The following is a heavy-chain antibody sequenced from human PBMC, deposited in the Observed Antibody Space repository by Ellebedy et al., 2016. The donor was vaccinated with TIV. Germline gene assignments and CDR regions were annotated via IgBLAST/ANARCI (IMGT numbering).Heavy chain of an antibody. CDR1: GFTFSSYW. Sequence: PGGSLRLSCAVSGFTFSSYWMSWVRQAPGKGLEWVANINQDGTEKYYVDSVKGRFTISRDNAKNSLYLQTNSLRAEDTAVYYCARNEQAATKGGYWGQGTLVTVSS. D-gene: IGHD5-24*01. V-gene: IGHV3-7*01. CDR3: ARNEQAATKGGY. J-gene: IGHJ4*02. CDR2: INQDGTEK.